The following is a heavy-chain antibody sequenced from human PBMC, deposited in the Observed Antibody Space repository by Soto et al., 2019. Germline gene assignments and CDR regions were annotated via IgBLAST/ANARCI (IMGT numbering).Heavy chain of an antibody. V-gene: IGHV5-51*01. CDR3: TRLGSLLQPIDF. Sequence: GESLKISCQASVYTFTNYWIGWVRQMPGGGLEWMGLIFPRDSDTRYSPSFEGQVSISTDNSIATAYLQWSSLEAPDTAIYFCTRLGSLLQPIDFWGQGTLVTVSS. CDR1: VYTFTNYW. J-gene: IGHJ4*02. CDR2: IFPRDSDT. D-gene: IGHD4-4*01.